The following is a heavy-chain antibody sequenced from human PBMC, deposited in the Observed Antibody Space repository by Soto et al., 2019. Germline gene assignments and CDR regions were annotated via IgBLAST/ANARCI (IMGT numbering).Heavy chain of an antibody. Sequence: QVQLVQSGAEVKKPGASVKVSCKASGYTFTSYGISWVRQAPGQGLEWMGWISAYNGNTHYAQKLQGRVTMTTDTSTSTAYMELRSLRSDDTAVYYCARAYYGSGDYYYYYMDVWGKGTTVTVSS. J-gene: IGHJ6*03. V-gene: IGHV1-18*01. D-gene: IGHD3-10*01. CDR1: GYTFTSYG. CDR3: ARAYYGSGDYYYYYMDV. CDR2: ISAYNGNT.